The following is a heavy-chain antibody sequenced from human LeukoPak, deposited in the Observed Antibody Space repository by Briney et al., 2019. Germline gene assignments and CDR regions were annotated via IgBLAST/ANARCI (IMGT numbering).Heavy chain of an antibody. Sequence: MPSETLSLTCTVSGGSISSHYYWIWIRQPPGKGLEWIGMIYYSGSTYYNPSLKSRVTISVDTSKNQFSLKLSSLTAAETAVYYCARQYGSGSSYTPVVDLWGQGTLVTVSS. J-gene: IGHJ4*02. CDR2: IYYSGST. D-gene: IGHD3-10*01. CDR3: ARQYGSGSSYTPVVDL. CDR1: GGSISSHYY. V-gene: IGHV4-39*01.